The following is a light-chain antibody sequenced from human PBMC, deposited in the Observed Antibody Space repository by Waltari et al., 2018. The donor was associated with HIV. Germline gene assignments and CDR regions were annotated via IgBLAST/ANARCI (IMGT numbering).Light chain of an antibody. CDR2: SNS. CDR3: TTWDHSLFGHVV. Sequence: QSVLTQPPSASGTPGQRVTISCSGGSSNIGSYSVNWYQQLPRTAPKLLIYSNSQRPSGVPDRFSGSKSGTSASRAISGLQSEDEADYYCTTWDHSLFGHVVFGGGTRLTVV. J-gene: IGLJ2*01. CDR1: SSNIGSYS. V-gene: IGLV1-44*01.